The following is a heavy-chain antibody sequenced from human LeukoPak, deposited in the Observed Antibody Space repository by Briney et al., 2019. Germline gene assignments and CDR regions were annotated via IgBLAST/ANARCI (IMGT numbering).Heavy chain of an antibody. V-gene: IGHV4-61*02. CDR3: ARDPLGAQMGVAFDI. J-gene: IGHJ3*02. CDR2: IYTSGST. CDR1: GGSISSGSYY. D-gene: IGHD3-16*01. Sequence: SQTLSLTCTVSGGSISSGSYYWSWIRQPAGKGLEWIGRIYTSGSTNYNPSLKSRVTISVDTSKNQFSLKLSSVTAADTAVYYCARDPLGAQMGVAFDIWGQGTMVTVSS.